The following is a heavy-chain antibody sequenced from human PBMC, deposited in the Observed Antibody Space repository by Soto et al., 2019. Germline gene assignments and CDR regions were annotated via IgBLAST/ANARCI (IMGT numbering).Heavy chain of an antibody. Sequence: PSETLSLTCTVSGGSISSSSYYWGWIRQPPGKGLEWIGSIYYSGSTYYNPSLKSRVTMSVDTSKTQFSLKLTSVTAADTAVYYCARVGSKSFYYATDVWGQGTTVTVSS. CDR2: IYYSGST. J-gene: IGHJ6*02. CDR3: ARVGSKSFYYATDV. CDR1: GGSISSSSYY. V-gene: IGHV4-39*07. D-gene: IGHD4-4*01.